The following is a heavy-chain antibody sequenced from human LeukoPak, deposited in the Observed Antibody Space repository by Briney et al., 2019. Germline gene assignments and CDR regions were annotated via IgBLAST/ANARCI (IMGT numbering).Heavy chain of an antibody. D-gene: IGHD3-10*01. J-gene: IGHJ6*02. CDR3: AAMGGALAWGSGSYYLGVYYYYYGMDV. CDR2: IYYSGST. Sequence: SETLSLTCTVSGGSISSSSYYWGWIRQPPGKGLEWIGSIYYSGSTYYNPSPKSRVTISVDTSKNQFSLKLSSVTAADTAVYYCAAMGGALAWGSGSYYLGVYYYYYGMDVWGQGTTVTVSS. V-gene: IGHV4-39*01. CDR1: GGSISSSSYY.